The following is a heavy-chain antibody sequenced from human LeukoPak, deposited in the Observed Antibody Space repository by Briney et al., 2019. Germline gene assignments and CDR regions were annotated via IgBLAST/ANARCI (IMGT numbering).Heavy chain of an antibody. J-gene: IGHJ4*02. CDR1: GFTFSSYW. CDR3: ARDGSYYDSSGYFDY. D-gene: IGHD3-22*01. Sequence: PGGSLRLSCAASGFTFSSYWMHWVRQAPGKGLVWVSRINSDGSSTSYADSVKGRFTISRDNAKNTLYLQMNSLRAEDTAVYYCARDGSYYDSSGYFDYWGQGTLVTVSS. V-gene: IGHV3-74*01. CDR2: INSDGSST.